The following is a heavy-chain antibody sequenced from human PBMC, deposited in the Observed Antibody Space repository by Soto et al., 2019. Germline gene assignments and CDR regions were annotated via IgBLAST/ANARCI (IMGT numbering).Heavy chain of an antibody. CDR3: ARENKDVNKSTSISSGFHGMDV. D-gene: IGHD2-2*01. Sequence: EGSLRLSCEGSGFTFRSHSMNWVRQAPGRGLEWVASISTSSSFIYYGDSVRGQFIISRDNAKNSLDLQMDSLRVEDTAVYYCARENKDVNKSTSISSGFHGMDVWGQGITVTVSS. V-gene: IGHV3-21*01. CDR1: GFTFRSHS. CDR2: ISTSSSFI. J-gene: IGHJ6*02.